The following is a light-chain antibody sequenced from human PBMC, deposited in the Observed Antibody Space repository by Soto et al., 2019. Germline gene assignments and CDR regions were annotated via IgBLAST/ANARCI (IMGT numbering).Light chain of an antibody. CDR3: QQSYSTPWT. V-gene: IGKV1-39*01. CDR1: QSISIY. J-gene: IGKJ1*01. CDR2: AAS. Sequence: DIQMTQSPSSLSASVGDRVTITCRASQSISIYLNWYQQKPGKAPKLLIYAASNLQSGVPSRFSGSGSGTDFTLTISSLQPEDFATYYCQQSYSTPWTFGQGTKVDIK.